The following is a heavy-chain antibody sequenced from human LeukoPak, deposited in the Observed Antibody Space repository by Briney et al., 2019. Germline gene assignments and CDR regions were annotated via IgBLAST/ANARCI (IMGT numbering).Heavy chain of an antibody. CDR1: GFTFSSYS. D-gene: IGHD3-10*01. CDR2: ISGSGGST. V-gene: IGHV3-23*01. Sequence: GGSLRLSCAASGFTFSSYSMSWVRQAPGKGLEGVSAISGSGGSTYYADSVKGRFTISRDNSKNTLYLQMNSLRAEDTAVYYCAKDEGYYGSGSYPDYWGQGTLVTVSS. J-gene: IGHJ4*02. CDR3: AKDEGYYGSGSYPDY.